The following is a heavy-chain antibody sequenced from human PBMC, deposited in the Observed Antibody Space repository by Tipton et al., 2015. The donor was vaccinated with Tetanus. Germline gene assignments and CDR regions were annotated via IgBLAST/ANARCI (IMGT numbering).Heavy chain of an antibody. Sequence: SLRLSCAASEFSFSSYWMHWVRQVPGRGLVWVSRINSDGSSTDYADSVKGRFTISRDDAESSLFLQMTSLRDEDTAVYFCARVIRRSMIGYGVFDSWGQGTLVAVSS. V-gene: IGHV3-74*01. CDR1: EFSFSSYW. D-gene: IGHD4-17*01. J-gene: IGHJ4*02. CDR2: INSDGSST. CDR3: ARVIRRSMIGYGVFDS.